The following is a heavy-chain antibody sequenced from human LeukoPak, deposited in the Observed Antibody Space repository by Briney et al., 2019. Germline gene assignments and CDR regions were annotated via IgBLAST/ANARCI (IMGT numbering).Heavy chain of an antibody. CDR1: GYSFTSYW. J-gene: IGHJ4*02. CDR2: IYPGDSDT. CDR3: ARRSAELRDRSGFDY. D-gene: IGHD3-22*01. V-gene: IGHV5-51*01. Sequence: GESLKISCKGSGYSFTSYWIGWVRQMPGKGLEWMGIIYPGDSDTRYSPSFQGQVTISADKSISTAYLQWSSLKASDTAMYYCARRSAELRDRSGFDYWGQGTLVTVSS.